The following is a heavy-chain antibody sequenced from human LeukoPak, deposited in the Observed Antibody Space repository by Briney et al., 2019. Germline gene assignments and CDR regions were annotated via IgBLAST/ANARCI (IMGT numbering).Heavy chain of an antibody. CDR2: IYHSGST. Sequence: PSETLSLTCTVSGGSISSSSYYWGWIRQPPGKGLDWIGSIYHSGSTYYNPSLKSRFTISVDTSKNQFSLKLSSVTAADTAVYYCVNYYDSSDYQQPNHFDYWGQGTLVTVSS. D-gene: IGHD3-22*01. CDR3: VNYYDSSDYQQPNHFDY. J-gene: IGHJ4*02. CDR1: GGSISSSSYY. V-gene: IGHV4-39*01.